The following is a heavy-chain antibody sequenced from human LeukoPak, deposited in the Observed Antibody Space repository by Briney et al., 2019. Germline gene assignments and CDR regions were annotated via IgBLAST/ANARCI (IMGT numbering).Heavy chain of an antibody. Sequence: GGSLRLSCAASGFTFSSYAMSWVRQAPGKGLEWVSGISDSGTSTYYADSVKGRFTISRDNSKNTLYLQMNSLRAEDTAVYYCAKDSEVIPAARGGFDCWGQGTLVTVSS. V-gene: IGHV3-23*01. D-gene: IGHD2-2*01. J-gene: IGHJ4*02. CDR2: ISDSGTST. CDR1: GFTFSSYA. CDR3: AKDSEVIPAARGGFDC.